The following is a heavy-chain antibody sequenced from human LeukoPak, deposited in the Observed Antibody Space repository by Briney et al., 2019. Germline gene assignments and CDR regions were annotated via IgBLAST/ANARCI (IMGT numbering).Heavy chain of an antibody. CDR1: GGSSSGYY. CDR3: ARVKANWDAFDI. Sequence: PSETLSLTCAVYGGSSSGYYWSWIRQPPGKGLEWIGEINHSGSTNYNPSLKSRVTISVDTSKNQFSLKLSSVTAADTAVYYCARVKANWDAFDIWGQGTMVTVSS. D-gene: IGHD7-27*01. CDR2: INHSGST. V-gene: IGHV4-34*01. J-gene: IGHJ3*02.